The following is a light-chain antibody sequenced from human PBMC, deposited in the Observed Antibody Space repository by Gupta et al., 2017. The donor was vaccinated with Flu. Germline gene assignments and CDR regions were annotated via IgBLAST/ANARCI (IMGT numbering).Light chain of an antibody. CDR1: SSNIGSNY. Sequence: HSVLTRPPSASGTPGQRVTLSCHASSSNIGSNYVYWYQQLPGTAPKLLIYRNNQRPSGVPDRFSGSKSGTSASLAISGLRSEDEADYYCAAWDDSLSGGVFGGGTKLTVL. V-gene: IGLV1-47*01. J-gene: IGLJ3*02. CDR2: RNN. CDR3: AAWDDSLSGGV.